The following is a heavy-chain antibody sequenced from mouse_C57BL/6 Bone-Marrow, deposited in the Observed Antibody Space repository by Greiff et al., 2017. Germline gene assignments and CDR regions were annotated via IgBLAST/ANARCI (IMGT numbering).Heavy chain of an antibody. CDR3: SMPDYDDGKGYFAY. D-gene: IGHD2-4*01. Sequence: VQLQQPGAELVKPGASVKVSCKASGYTFTSYWMHWVKPRPGQGLEWIGRIHPSDSDTNYNQQFKGKATLTVDKSSSTAYMQRSSLTSEDSAVYYCSMPDYDDGKGYFAYWGQGTTLTVSS. V-gene: IGHV1-74*01. CDR1: GYTFTSYW. CDR2: IHPSDSDT. J-gene: IGHJ2*01.